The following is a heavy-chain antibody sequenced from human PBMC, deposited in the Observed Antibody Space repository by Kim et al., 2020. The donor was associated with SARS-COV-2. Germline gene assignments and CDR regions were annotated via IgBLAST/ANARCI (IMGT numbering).Heavy chain of an antibody. J-gene: IGHJ6*03. CDR2: INQDGSEK. D-gene: IGHD3-22*01. CDR1: GFTFSSYW. CDR3: AREIHDGYNDNYYYMDV. V-gene: IGHV3-7*01. Sequence: GGSLRLSCAASGFTFSSYWMSWVRQAPGKGLEWVANINQDGSEKDYVDSVKGRFTISRDNAKNSLYLQMNSLRAEDTAVYYCAREIHDGYNDNYYYMDVWGKGTTLTVS.